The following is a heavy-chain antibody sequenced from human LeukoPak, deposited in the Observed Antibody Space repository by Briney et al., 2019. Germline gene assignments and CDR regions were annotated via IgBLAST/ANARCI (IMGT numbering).Heavy chain of an antibody. CDR2: IKEDGSEI. CDR1: GFPFSSYW. CDR3: AKGKDSVAGATNDY. V-gene: IGHV3-7*04. Sequence: PGGSLRLSCVASGFPFSSYWMTWVRQAPGKGLEWVANIKEDGSEILYVDSVKGRFTISRDNAKNSLYLQMNSLRAEDTAVYYCAKGKDSVAGATNDYWGQGTLVTVSS. D-gene: IGHD6-19*01. J-gene: IGHJ4*02.